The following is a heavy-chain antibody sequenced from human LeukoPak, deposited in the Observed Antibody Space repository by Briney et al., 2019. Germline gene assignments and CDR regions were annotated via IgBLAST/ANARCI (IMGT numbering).Heavy chain of an antibody. D-gene: IGHD3-16*01. CDR2: IYYSGST. CDR1: GGSISSYY. J-gene: IGHJ4*02. CDR3: ARETDYVFY. V-gene: IGHV4-59*01. Sequence: SETLSLTCTVSGGSISSYYWRWIRQPPGKGLEWIGYIYYSGSTNYNPSLKSRVTISVDTSKNQFSLELSSVTAADTAVYYCARETDYVFYWGQGTLVTVSS.